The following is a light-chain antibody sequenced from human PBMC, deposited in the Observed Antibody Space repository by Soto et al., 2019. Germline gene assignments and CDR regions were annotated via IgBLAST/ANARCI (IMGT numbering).Light chain of an antibody. CDR1: QSSGTY. J-gene: IGKJ2*01. V-gene: IGKV1-39*01. CDR2: VAS. Sequence: DIQMTQSPSSLSASVGDRVTITCRASQSSGTYLNWYQQKPGKAPNLLIYVASSLQSGVPSRFSGSGSGTDFTLTISSLQPEDFATYYCQQTYSIPYTFGQGTRVEIK. CDR3: QQTYSIPYT.